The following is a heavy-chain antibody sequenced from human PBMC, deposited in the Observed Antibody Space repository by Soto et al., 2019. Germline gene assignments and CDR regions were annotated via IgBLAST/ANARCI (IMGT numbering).Heavy chain of an antibody. CDR3: ARSAGWYAVHS. CDR1: GDSVSSPYY. D-gene: IGHD6-19*01. V-gene: IGHV4-4*02. Sequence: QVQLQESGPGLVKPSGTLSLTCAVSGDSVSSPYYWCWVRQPPGKGLEWIGEGFHTGTTSYNPSLRSRVTISMDKSIHQFSLDLSSVTAADTAVYYCARSAGWYAVHSWGPGTLVIVSS. CDR2: GFHTGTT. J-gene: IGHJ4*02.